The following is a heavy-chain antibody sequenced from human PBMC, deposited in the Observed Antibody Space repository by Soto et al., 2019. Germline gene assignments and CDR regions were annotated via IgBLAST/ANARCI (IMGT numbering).Heavy chain of an antibody. D-gene: IGHD3-10*01. J-gene: IGHJ4*02. V-gene: IGHV1-69*02. Sequence: QVQLVQSGAEVKKPGSSVRVSCKASGDTFTFYSINWVRQAPGLGLEWMGRINPILSMSNYAQRFQGRGTMTADQSTSTAYMELSSLRSEATAMYYCASSYGSGYRAFDYWGQGALVSVSS. CDR2: INPILSMS. CDR1: GDTFTFYS. CDR3: ASSYGSGYRAFDY.